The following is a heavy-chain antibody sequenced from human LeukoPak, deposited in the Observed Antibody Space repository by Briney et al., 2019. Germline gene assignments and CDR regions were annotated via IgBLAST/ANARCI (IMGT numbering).Heavy chain of an antibody. CDR3: AKVIITGTRYFDL. CDR1: GFTFTSNA. Sequence: GGSLRLSCAASGFTFTSNAMSWVRQAPGKGLEWVSAISADGGTTYYADSVKGRFTVSRDNSKSTLYLQMNSLRAEDTAVYFCAKVIITGTRYFDLWGRGTLVTVSP. D-gene: IGHD1-7*01. V-gene: IGHV3-23*01. CDR2: ISADGGTT. J-gene: IGHJ2*01.